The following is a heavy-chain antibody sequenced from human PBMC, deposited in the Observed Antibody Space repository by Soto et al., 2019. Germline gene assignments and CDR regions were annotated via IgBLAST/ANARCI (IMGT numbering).Heavy chain of an antibody. CDR3: ARDLWVEPELYYYGMDV. V-gene: IGHV4-30-4*01. D-gene: IGHD1-1*01. CDR2: IFYSGTT. Sequence: SETLSLTCAVSGGSISTSDWWSWLRQTPGKGLEWIGHIFYSGTTYYNPSLKSRLTISVDTSKNHFSLRLTSVTAADTAVYYCARDLWVEPELYYYGMDVWGQGTTVTVSS. J-gene: IGHJ6*02. CDR1: GGSISTSDW.